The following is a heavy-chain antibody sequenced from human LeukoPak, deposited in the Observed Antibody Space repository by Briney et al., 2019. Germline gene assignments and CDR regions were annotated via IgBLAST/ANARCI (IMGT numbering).Heavy chain of an antibody. CDR3: ARVEYYYDGSGYFDY. CDR2: INPSGGST. Sequence: ASVKVSCKASGYTFTSYYMHWVRQAPGQGLEWMGIINPSGGSTSYAQKFQGRVTMTRDTSTSTVYMELSSLRSEDTAVYYCARVEYYYDGSGYFDYWGQGTLVTVSS. V-gene: IGHV1-46*01. CDR1: GYTFTSYY. J-gene: IGHJ4*02. D-gene: IGHD3-22*01.